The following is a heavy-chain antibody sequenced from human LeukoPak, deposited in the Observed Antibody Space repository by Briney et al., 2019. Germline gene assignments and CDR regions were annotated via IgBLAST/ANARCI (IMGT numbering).Heavy chain of an antibody. D-gene: IGHD2-21*02. CDR2: IYTSGST. CDR3: ARRNLVVVTAIRRAFDY. V-gene: IGHV4-61*02. Sequence: SETLSLTCTVSGGSISSGSYYWSWIRQPAGKGLEWIGRIYTSGSTNYNPSLKSRVTISVDTSKNQFSLKLSSVTAADTAVYYCARRNLVVVTAIRRAFDYWGQGTLVTVSS. J-gene: IGHJ4*02. CDR1: GGSISSGSYY.